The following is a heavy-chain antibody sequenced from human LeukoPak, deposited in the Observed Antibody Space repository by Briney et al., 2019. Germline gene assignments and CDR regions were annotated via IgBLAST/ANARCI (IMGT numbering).Heavy chain of an antibody. V-gene: IGHV4-39*01. D-gene: IGHD3-22*01. Sequence: SETLSLTCTVSSGSISSSSYYCGWIRQPPGKGLEWIGSIYYSGSTYYNPSLKSRITISVDTSKNQFSLKLSSVTAADTAVYYCARHGHYYDSSGYDFDYWGQGTLVTVSS. CDR3: ARHGHYYDSSGYDFDY. J-gene: IGHJ4*02. CDR1: SGSISSSSYY. CDR2: IYYSGST.